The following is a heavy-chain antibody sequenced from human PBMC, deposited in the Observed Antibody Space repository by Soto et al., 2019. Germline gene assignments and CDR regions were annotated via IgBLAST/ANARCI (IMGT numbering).Heavy chain of an antibody. Sequence: QVQLVQSGAEVKKPGASVKVSCKASGYTFTSYGISWVRQAPGQGLEWMGWISAYNGNTNYAQKLQGRVTMTTDTPRDKAYRELGSLDSGETAGYYWAGTHSVFWGGFFRGWFHPWGEGTLVTVSS. CDR1: GYTFTSYG. J-gene: IGHJ5*02. CDR2: ISAYNGNT. D-gene: IGHD3-3*01. CDR3: AGTHSVFWGGFFRGWFHP. V-gene: IGHV1-18*04.